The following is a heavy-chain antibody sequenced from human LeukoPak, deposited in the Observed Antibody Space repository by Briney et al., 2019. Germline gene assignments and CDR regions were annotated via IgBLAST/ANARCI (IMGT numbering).Heavy chain of an antibody. D-gene: IGHD3-10*02. V-gene: IGHV3-21*01. CDR2: ISSRSGYI. Sequence: GGSLRLSCAASGFTFSSYSMNWVRQAPGKGLEWVSSISSRSGYIHYADSVKGRFTISRDNAKNSLYLQMNSLRAEDTAVYYCAELGITMIGGVWGKGTTVTISS. CDR3: AELGITMIGGV. J-gene: IGHJ6*04. CDR1: GFTFSSYS.